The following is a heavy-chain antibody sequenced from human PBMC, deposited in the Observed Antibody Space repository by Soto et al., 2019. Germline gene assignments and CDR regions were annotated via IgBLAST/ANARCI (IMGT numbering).Heavy chain of an antibody. CDR1: GYNFTTYY. J-gene: IGHJ4*02. Sequence: QVQLVQSGAEVKKPGASVKVSCKASGYNFTTYYMHWVRQAPGQGLEWMGIVNPNGGGTSYEQKFQGRVTMTRDTSTSTVYMELTGLRSEDTAVHYCARGGEWLQFDYWGQGTLVTVSS. D-gene: IGHD5-12*01. CDR3: ARGGEWLQFDY. V-gene: IGHV1-46*01. CDR2: VNPNGGGT.